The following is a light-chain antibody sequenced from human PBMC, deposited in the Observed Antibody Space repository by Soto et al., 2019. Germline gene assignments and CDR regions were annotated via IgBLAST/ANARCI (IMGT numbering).Light chain of an antibody. CDR2: GTS. CDR1: QSFSSN. V-gene: IGKV3-15*01. J-gene: IGKJ4*02. CDR3: QQYYHWPGT. Sequence: QTTGSLSGWEGEWVTLASGASQSFSSNVAWYQQKPGQAPRLLIYGTSTRVTGIPARFSGSGCGTEFTLACGRLQSEDSAVYSCQQYYHWPGTCRGGTKVDIK.